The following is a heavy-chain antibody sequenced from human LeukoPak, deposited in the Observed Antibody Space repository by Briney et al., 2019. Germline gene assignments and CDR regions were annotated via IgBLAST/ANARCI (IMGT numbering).Heavy chain of an antibody. CDR1: GFTFTRYW. J-gene: IGHJ4*02. CDR2: IKQDGSEK. CDR3: ARDGPYSYGPALDY. Sequence: PGGSLRLSCAASGFTFTRYWMNWVRQAPGKGLEWVANIKQDGSEKYYVDSVKGRFTISRDNAKNSVYLQMNSLRAEDTALYYCARDGPYSYGPALDYWGQGTLVTVSS. V-gene: IGHV3-7*01. D-gene: IGHD5-18*01.